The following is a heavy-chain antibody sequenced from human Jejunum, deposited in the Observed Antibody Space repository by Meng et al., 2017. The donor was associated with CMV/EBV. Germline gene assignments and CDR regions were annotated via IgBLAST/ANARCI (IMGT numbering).Heavy chain of an antibody. D-gene: IGHD6-19*01. V-gene: IGHV7-4-1*02. J-gene: IGHJ4*02. CDR3: ARDKIAVAGITGDY. CDR2: INTNTGNP. Sequence: VPLVQLWAVVKKPGSSVKVSCKSSGGSVNNYAMSWVRQAPGQGLEWMGWINTNTGNPTYAQGFTGRFVFSLDTSVSTAYLQISSLKAEDTAVYYCARDKIAVAGITGDYWGQGTLVTVSS. CDR1: GGSVNNYA.